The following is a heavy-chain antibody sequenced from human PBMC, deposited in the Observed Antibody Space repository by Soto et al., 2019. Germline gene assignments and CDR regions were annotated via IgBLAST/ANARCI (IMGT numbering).Heavy chain of an antibody. D-gene: IGHD6-19*01. Sequence: SQTLSLTCASCGGSVSSNSAAWNWIRQSPSRGLEWLGRTYYRSKWYNDYAVSVKSRITINPDTSKNQFSLQLNSVTPEDTAVYYCAREGIAVAGSLMGHYGMDVWGQGTKVTV. CDR3: AREGIAVAGSLMGHYGMDV. CDR2: TYYRSKWYN. J-gene: IGHJ6*02. CDR1: GGSVSSNSAA. V-gene: IGHV6-1*01.